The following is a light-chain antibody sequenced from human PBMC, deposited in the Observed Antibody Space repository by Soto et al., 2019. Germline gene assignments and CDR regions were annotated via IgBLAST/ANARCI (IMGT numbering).Light chain of an antibody. CDR3: SSDTPRFLRV. CDR2: EVS. CDR1: YKY. J-gene: IGLJ1*01. V-gene: IGLV2-14*01. Sequence: QSVLTQPASVSGSPGQSITISCTGSYKYVPWYQQHPGKAPKFMIYEVSNRPSEVSNRFSGSKSGNTASLTISGLQAEDEADYYCSSDTPRFLRVFGSRTRSPS.